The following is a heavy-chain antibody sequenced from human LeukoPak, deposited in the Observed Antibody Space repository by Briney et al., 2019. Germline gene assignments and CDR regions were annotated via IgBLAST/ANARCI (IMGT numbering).Heavy chain of an antibody. J-gene: IGHJ4*02. D-gene: IGHD6-13*01. V-gene: IGHV4-59*08. CDR1: GGSISSYY. CDR2: IYYSGST. CDR3: ARHGYSSDY. Sequence: SETLSLTCTVSGGSISSYYWSWIRQPPGKGLEWVGYIYYSGSTNYNPSLKSRVTISVDTSKNQFSLKLSSVTAADTAVYYCARHGYSSDYWGQGTLVTVSS.